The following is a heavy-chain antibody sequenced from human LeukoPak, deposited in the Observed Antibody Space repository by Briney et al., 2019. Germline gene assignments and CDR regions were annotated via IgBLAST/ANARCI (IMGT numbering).Heavy chain of an antibody. CDR1: GYTFTSYD. J-gene: IGHJ6*02. CDR2: MNPNSGNT. CDR3: ARGRDYYYGMDV. V-gene: IGHV1-8*01. Sequence: ASVKVSCKASGYTFTSYDINWVRQATGRGLEWMGWMNPNSGNTGYAQKFQGRVTMTRNTSISTAYMELSSLRSEDTAVYYCARGRDYYYGMDVWGQGTTVTVSS.